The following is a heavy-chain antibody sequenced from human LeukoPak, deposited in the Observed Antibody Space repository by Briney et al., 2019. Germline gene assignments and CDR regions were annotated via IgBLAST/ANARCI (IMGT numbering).Heavy chain of an antibody. CDR1: GYTLTELS. J-gene: IGHJ5*02. CDR2: FDPEDGET. CDR3: ARDLAGVVGVTAWFDP. D-gene: IGHD1-26*01. Sequence: GASVKVSCKVSGYTLTELSMHWVRQAPGKGLEWMGGFDPEDGETIYAQKFQGRVTMTEDTSTNTAYMELKSLRFDDTAVYYCARDLAGVVGVTAWFDPWGQGTLVTVSS. V-gene: IGHV1-24*01.